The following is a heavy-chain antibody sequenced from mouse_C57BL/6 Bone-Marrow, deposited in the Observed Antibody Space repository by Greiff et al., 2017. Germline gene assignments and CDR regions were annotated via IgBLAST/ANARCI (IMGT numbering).Heavy chain of an antibody. D-gene: IGHD3-2*02. CDR2: IWSGGST. CDR1: GFSLTSYG. Sequence: QVQLQQSGPGLVQPSQSLSSTCTVSGFSLTSYGVHWVRQSPGKGLEWLGVIWSGGSTVYNAAFISRLSISKDNSKSQVVFKMNSLQADDTAIYYCARQLRPFAYWGQGTLVTVSA. J-gene: IGHJ3*01. CDR3: ARQLRPFAY. V-gene: IGHV2-2*01.